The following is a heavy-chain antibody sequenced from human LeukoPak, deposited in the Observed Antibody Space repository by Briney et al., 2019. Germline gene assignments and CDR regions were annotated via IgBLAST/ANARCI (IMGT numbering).Heavy chain of an antibody. J-gene: IGHJ5*02. V-gene: IGHV4-34*01. CDR3: ARERGYCSGGSCYSWFDP. CDR1: GGSFSGYY. D-gene: IGHD2-15*01. CDR2: INHSGST. Sequence: SETLSLTCAVYGGSFSGYYWSWIRQPPGKGLEWIGEINHSGSTNYNPSLKSRVTISVDTSKNQFSLKLSSVTAADTAVYHCARERGYCSGGSCYSWFDPWGQGTLVTVSS.